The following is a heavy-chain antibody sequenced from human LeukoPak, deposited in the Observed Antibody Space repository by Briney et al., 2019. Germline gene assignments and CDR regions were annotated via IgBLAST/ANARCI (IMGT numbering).Heavy chain of an antibody. J-gene: IGHJ4*02. CDR2: ISDDGRHN. CDR3: ARVYLARLTAGYFDH. CDR1: GFTFSTYA. V-gene: IGHV3-30*04. Sequence: GGSLRLSCAASGFTFSTYAMNWVRQAPGKGLEWVAVISDDGRHNYYADSVKGRFTISRDNSKSTLYLQMNSLRDDDSAAYFCARVYLARLTAGYFDHWCQGTQVTVSP. D-gene: IGHD2-8*01.